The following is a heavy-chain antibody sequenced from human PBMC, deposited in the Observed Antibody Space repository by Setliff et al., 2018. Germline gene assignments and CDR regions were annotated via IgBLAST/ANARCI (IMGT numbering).Heavy chain of an antibody. D-gene: IGHD6-19*01. V-gene: IGHV3-7*01. CDR2: IRQDASEK. CDR3: AKDSLSGWSAVDY. CDR1: GFTFSNFW. J-gene: IGHJ4*02. Sequence: SLRLSCAASGFTFSNFWMSWGRQAPGKGLEWVANIRQDASEKYYVDSVKGRFTISRDNAKNSLYLQMNSLRPEDTAVYYCAKDSLSGWSAVDYWGQGTLVTVSS.